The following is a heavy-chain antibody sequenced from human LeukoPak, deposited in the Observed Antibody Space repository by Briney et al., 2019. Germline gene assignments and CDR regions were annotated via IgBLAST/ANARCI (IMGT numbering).Heavy chain of an antibody. CDR2: ISNSGIS. V-gene: IGHV4-59*01. Sequence: SETLSLTCSVYGDSLNFYYWSWIRQAPEKGLEWIGYISNSGISYYNPSLKSRVTISLDTSKNHFSLNLTSLTAADTAVYYCARNFARNSGDYGNDAFDVWGQGTMVSVSS. D-gene: IGHD4-17*01. CDR3: ARNFARNSGDYGNDAFDV. J-gene: IGHJ3*01. CDR1: GDSLNFYY.